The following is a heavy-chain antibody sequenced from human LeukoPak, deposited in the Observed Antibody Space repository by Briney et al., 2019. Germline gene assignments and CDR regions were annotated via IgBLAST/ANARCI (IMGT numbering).Heavy chain of an antibody. V-gene: IGHV4-34*01. CDR3: ARFRLSGSYLFVDP. J-gene: IGHJ5*02. D-gene: IGHD3-10*01. CDR2: INHSGST. CDR1: GGSFSGYY. Sequence: SETLSLTCAVYGGSFSGYYWSWIRHPPGKGLEWIGEINHSGSTNYNPSLKSRVTISVDTSKNQFSLKLSSVTAADTAVYYCARFRLSGSYLFVDPWGQGTLVTVSS.